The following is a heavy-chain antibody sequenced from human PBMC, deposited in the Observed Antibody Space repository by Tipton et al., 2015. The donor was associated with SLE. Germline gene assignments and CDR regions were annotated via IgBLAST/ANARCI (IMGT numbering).Heavy chain of an antibody. CDR2: IYYSGST. CDR3: ARDNPRGDAFDI. CDR1: GGSISSYY. Sequence: GLVKPSETLSLTCTVSGGSISSYYWSWIRQPPGKGLEWIGYIYYSGSTNYNPSLKSRVTISVDTSKNQFSLKLSSVTAADTAVYYCARDNPRGDAFDIWGQGTMVTVSS. D-gene: IGHD1-14*01. J-gene: IGHJ3*02. V-gene: IGHV4-59*01.